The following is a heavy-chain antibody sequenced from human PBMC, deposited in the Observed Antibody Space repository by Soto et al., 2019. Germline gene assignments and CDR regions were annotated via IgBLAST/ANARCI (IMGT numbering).Heavy chain of an antibody. CDR2: INSGGTKM. Sequence: EVQLLESGGGSVQPGGSLRLSCSASGFTFSTIAMTWVRHAPGKGLEWVSAINSGGTKMFYADSVRCRVTVSRDNSKNTLYLQINSLTAGDTAFYYCVKGLFANSGESWGRGTQVTVSS. V-gene: IGHV3-23*01. D-gene: IGHD1-1*01. J-gene: IGHJ4*02. CDR1: GFTFSTIA. CDR3: VKGLFANSGES.